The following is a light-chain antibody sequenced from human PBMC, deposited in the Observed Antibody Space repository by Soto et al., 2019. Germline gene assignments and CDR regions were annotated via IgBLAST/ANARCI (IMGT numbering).Light chain of an antibody. CDR3: AAWDDGLHYV. CDR1: SSNIGSNS. J-gene: IGLJ1*01. Sequence: QSVLTQPPSASATPGQGVTISCSGSSSNIGSNSVNWFQQLPGAAPKLFIFTNDQRPSGVPDRFSASKSGTSASLAISGLQSEDEATYYCAAWDDGLHYVFGTGTKVTVL. CDR2: TND. V-gene: IGLV1-44*01.